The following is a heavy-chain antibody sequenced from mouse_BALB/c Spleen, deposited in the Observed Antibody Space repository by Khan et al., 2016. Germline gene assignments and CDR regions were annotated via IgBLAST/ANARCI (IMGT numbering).Heavy chain of an antibody. D-gene: IGHD1-2*01. J-gene: IGHJ3*01. CDR3: ARRKFTTAPFAY. Sequence: QVQLQQSGAELVKPGASVKLSCKASGYTFTEYTIHWIKQRSGQGLEWIGWFYPGGGSIKYNEKFKDKATLTADKSSSTVYMELSRLTSEDSAVFFWARRKFTTAPFAYWGVGTLVTVSA. CDR1: GYTFTEYT. CDR2: FYPGGGSI. V-gene: IGHV1-62-2*01.